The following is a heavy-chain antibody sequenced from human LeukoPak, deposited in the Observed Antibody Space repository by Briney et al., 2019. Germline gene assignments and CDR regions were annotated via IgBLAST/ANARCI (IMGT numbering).Heavy chain of an antibody. CDR3: AREEDGGNCFDY. J-gene: IGHJ4*02. V-gene: IGHV3-30*04. CDR2: ISYDGSNK. CDR1: GFPFRCYP. D-gene: IGHD4-23*01. Sequence: GGSLELSFAASGFPFRCYPMHGVRRAPGKGLGGGPVISYDGSNKYYADSVKGRFTISRDNSKNTLYLQMNSLRAEDTAVYYCAREEDGGNCFDYWGQGTLVTVSS.